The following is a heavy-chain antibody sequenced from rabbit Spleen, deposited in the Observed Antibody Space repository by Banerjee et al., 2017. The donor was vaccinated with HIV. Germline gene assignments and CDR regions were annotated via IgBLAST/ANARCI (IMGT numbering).Heavy chain of an antibody. J-gene: IGHJ4*01. V-gene: IGHV1S45*01. D-gene: IGHD2-1*01. CDR3: ARESIYNGDGDDKGFNL. CDR1: GFSFSSSYD. CDR2: IYAGDGST. Sequence: QEQLVESGGGLVKPGASLTLTCTASGFSFSSSYDMCWVRQAPGKGLDLIGCIYAGDGSTDYTNWVNGRFTISKTSSTVDLKMTSLTAADTATYFCARESIYNGDGDDKGFNLWGPGTLVTVS.